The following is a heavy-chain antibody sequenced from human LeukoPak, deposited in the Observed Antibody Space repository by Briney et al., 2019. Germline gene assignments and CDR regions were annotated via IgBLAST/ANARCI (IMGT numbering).Heavy chain of an antibody. Sequence: HPGGSLRLSCAASGSAFSRSWIHWVRQAPGKGLVWVSHINNDATRTTYADSVRGRFTISRDNAKNTVSLQMNSLRAEDTAVYYCASDGAYAMAVWGQGTTVTVSS. CDR1: GSAFSRSW. CDR3: ASDGAYAMAV. CDR2: INNDATRT. J-gene: IGHJ6*02. D-gene: IGHD1-26*01. V-gene: IGHV3-74*01.